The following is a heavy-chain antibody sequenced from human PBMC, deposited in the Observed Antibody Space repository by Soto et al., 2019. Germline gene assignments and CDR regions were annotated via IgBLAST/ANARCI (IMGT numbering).Heavy chain of an antibody. V-gene: IGHV1-18*01. J-gene: IGHJ4*02. Sequence: QVQLVQSGAEVKKPGASVKVSCKTSGYTFXXFXXXXXXXXXGQGLEWMGWISAYNGNTNYAQNFQGRVTMTTDTXTXXAXXXXXXXXXXXXAVYYCAXGGTPIDYWGQGTLVTVSS. D-gene: IGHD3-10*01. CDR1: GYTFXXFX. CDR3: AXGGTPIDY. CDR2: ISAYNGNT.